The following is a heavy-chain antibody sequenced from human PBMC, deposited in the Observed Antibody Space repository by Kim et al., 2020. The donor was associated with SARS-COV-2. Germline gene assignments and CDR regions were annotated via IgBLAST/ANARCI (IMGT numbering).Heavy chain of an antibody. V-gene: IGHV1-69*13. J-gene: IGHJ4*02. Sequence: SVKVSCKASGGTFSSYAISWVRQAPGQGLEWMGGIIPIFGTANYAQKFQGRVTITADESTSTAYMELSSLRSEDTAVYYCARGVWFGELNIYFDYWGQGTLVTVSS. D-gene: IGHD3-10*01. CDR1: GGTFSSYA. CDR2: IIPIFGTA. CDR3: ARGVWFGELNIYFDY.